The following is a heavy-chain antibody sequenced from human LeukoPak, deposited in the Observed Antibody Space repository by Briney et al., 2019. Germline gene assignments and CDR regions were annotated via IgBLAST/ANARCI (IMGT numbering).Heavy chain of an antibody. CDR1: GFTFSSYG. CDR2: ISYDGSNK. CDR3: AKDRGIAVAGTFSDY. Sequence: GGSLRLSCAASGFTFSSYGMHWVRQAPGKGLEWVAVISYDGSNKYYADSVKGRFTISRDNSKNTLYLQMNSLRAEDTAVYYCAKDRGIAVAGTFSDYWGQGTPVTVSS. D-gene: IGHD6-19*01. V-gene: IGHV3-30*18. J-gene: IGHJ4*02.